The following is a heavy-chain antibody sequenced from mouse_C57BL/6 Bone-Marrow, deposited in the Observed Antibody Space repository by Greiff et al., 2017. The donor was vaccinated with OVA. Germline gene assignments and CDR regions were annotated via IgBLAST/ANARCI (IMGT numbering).Heavy chain of an antibody. CDR1: GFSLTSYG. Sequence: VKLQESGPGLVQPSQSLSITCTVSGFSLTSYGVHWVRQSPGQGLEWLGVIWSGGSPDYNAAFISRLSISKDNSKSQVFLKMNSLQADDTAIYYCAIERRGYAMDYWGQGTSVTVSS. V-gene: IGHV2-2*01. CDR3: AIERRGYAMDY. CDR2: IWSGGSP. J-gene: IGHJ4*01.